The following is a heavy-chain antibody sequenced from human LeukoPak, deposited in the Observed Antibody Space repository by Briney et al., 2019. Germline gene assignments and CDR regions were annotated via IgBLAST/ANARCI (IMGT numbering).Heavy chain of an antibody. CDR1: GGSISSGGYS. D-gene: IGHD1-1*01. CDR2: IYHSGST. J-gene: IGHJ5*02. CDR3: AKLPTGFPNWFDP. V-gene: IGHV4-30-2*01. Sequence: SETLSLTCAVSGGSISSGGYSWSWIRQPPGKGLEWIGYIYHSGSTYSNPSLSSRVTMSIDTSKNHFSLKLTSLTAADTAAYYCAKLPTGFPNWFDPWGQGTLVTVSS.